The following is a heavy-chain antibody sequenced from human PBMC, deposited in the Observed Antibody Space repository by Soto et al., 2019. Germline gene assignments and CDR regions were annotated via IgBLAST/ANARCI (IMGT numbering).Heavy chain of an antibody. V-gene: IGHV1-46*01. Sequence: ASVKVSCKASGYTFTSYYMHWVRQAPGQGLEWMGIINPSGGSTSYAQKFQGRVTMTRDTSTSTVYMELSSLRSEDTAVYYCASSLSSNNWFDPWRQGTLVTVSS. CDR3: ASSLSSNNWFDP. CDR1: GYTFTSYY. CDR2: INPSGGST. D-gene: IGHD3-16*02. J-gene: IGHJ5*02.